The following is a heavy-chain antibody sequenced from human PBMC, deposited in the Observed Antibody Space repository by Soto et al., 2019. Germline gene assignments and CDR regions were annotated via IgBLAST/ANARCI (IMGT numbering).Heavy chain of an antibody. J-gene: IGHJ3*02. D-gene: IGHD2-15*01. Sequence: GGFLRHSSGGSGFTLCSHALSWGRPAPGEGVEWVSAIGGSGGSTYYADSVKGRFTISRDNSKNTLYLQMNGLRAEDTAVYYCAKGVYCSGGSCYYLDAFDIWGQGTMVTVSS. CDR3: AKGVYCSGGSCYYLDAFDI. CDR1: GFTLCSHA. CDR2: IGGSGGST. V-gene: IGHV3-23*01.